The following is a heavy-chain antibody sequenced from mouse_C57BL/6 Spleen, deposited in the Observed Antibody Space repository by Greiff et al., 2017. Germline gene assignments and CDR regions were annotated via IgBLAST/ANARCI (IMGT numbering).Heavy chain of an antibody. J-gene: IGHJ2*01. Sequence: VQLQQPGAELVKPGASVKLSCKASGYTFTSYWMHWVKQRAGQGLEWIGMLNPNSGSTNYNEKFKSKATLTVDKSSSTAYMQLSSLTSEDSAVYYCARITTVVSPYYFDYWGQGTTLTVSS. D-gene: IGHD1-1*01. CDR3: ARITTVVSPYYFDY. V-gene: IGHV1-64*01. CDR1: GYTFTSYW. CDR2: LNPNSGST.